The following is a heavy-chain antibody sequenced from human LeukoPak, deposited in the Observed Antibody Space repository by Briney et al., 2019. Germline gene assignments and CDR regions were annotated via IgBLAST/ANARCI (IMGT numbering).Heavy chain of an antibody. J-gene: IGHJ6*03. CDR2: ISGSGGST. V-gene: IGHV3-23*01. CDR1: GFTFSSYA. D-gene: IGHD1-7*01. CDR3: AKVSGELELWYYYYMDV. Sequence: GGSLRLSCAASGFTFSSYAMSWVRQAPGKGREWVSAISGSGGSTYYADSVKGRFTISRDNSKNTLYLQMNSLRAEDTAVYYCAKVSGELELWYYYYMDVWGKGTTVTVSS.